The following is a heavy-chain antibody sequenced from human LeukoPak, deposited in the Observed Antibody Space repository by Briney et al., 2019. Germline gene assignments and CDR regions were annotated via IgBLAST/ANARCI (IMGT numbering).Heavy chain of an antibody. CDR1: GFPFGGYG. D-gene: IGHD1-14*01. CDR3: TRYNNDHFDY. Sequence: QPGRSLRLSCAGSGFPFGGYGMHWFRQTPGKGLEWVAVIAYDGSRAFYAASVKGRFTISRDNSKNTMSVQMDDLRAEDTAVYYCTRYNNDHFDYWGQGTLVTVSS. CDR2: IAYDGSRA. J-gene: IGHJ4*02. V-gene: IGHV3-33*01.